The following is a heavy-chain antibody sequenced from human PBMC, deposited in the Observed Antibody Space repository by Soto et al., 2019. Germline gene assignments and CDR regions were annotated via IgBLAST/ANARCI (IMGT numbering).Heavy chain of an antibody. J-gene: IGHJ4*02. CDR3: AISGYYYDSSGYSPPVDY. Sequence: GESLKISCKGSGYSFTSYWISGVRQMPGKGLEWMGRIDPSDSYTNYSPSFQGHVTISADKSISTAYLQWSSLKASDTAMYYCAISGYYYDSSGYSPPVDYWGQGTLVTVSS. CDR1: GYSFTSYW. V-gene: IGHV5-10-1*01. CDR2: IDPSDSYT. D-gene: IGHD3-22*01.